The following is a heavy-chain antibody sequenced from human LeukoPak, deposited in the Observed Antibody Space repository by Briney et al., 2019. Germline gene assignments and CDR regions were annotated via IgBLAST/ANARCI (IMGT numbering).Heavy chain of an antibody. V-gene: IGHV3-33*08. CDR1: GFTFSSYA. D-gene: IGHD1-26*01. CDR3: ARVFRSALVGATDEYYFDY. CDR2: IWYDGSNK. J-gene: IGHJ4*02. Sequence: PGGSLRLSCAASGFTFSSYAMSWVRQAPGKGLEWVAVIWYDGSNKYYADSVKGRFTISRDNSKNTLYLQMNSLRAEDTAVYYCARVFRSALVGATDEYYFDYWGQGTLVTVSS.